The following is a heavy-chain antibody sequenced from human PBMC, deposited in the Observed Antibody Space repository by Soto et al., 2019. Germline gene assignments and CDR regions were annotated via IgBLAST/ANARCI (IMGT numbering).Heavy chain of an antibody. CDR1: GGSISSYY. D-gene: IGHD6-19*01. CDR2: IYYSGST. J-gene: IGHJ5*02. V-gene: IGHV4-59*01. Sequence: QVQLQESGPGLVKPSETLSLTCTVSGGSISSYYWSWIRQPPGKGLEWIGYIYYSGSTNYNPSLKNRVTISLDTSKNQFSLNLSSVTAADTAVYYCARSPSVFDGNWFDPWGQGTLVTVSS. CDR3: ARSPSVFDGNWFDP.